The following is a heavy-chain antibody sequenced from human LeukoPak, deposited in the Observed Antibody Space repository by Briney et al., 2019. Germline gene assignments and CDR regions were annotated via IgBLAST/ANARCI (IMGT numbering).Heavy chain of an antibody. Sequence: SETLSLTCTVSGGSISSHFWSWIRQPPGKELEWIGYMLYSGSTNYNPSLKSRVTISVGASKNQFSLKLTSVSAADTAVYYCARDRAPVTMIRGAPGGFDPWGQGTLVTVSS. V-gene: IGHV4-59*11. J-gene: IGHJ5*02. CDR2: MLYSGST. CDR1: GGSISSHF. CDR3: ARDRAPVTMIRGAPGGFDP. D-gene: IGHD3-10*01.